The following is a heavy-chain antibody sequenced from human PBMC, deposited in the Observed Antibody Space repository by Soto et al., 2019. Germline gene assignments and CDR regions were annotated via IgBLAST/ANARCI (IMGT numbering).Heavy chain of an antibody. CDR1: GVSISSGDDY. CDR3: VRVRYDYGAGSYAMDV. Sequence: SETLSLTCTVSGVSISSGDDYWSWIRQHPGKGLEWIGFIYYGGNSYYKPPLTSRLTISVDTSKNQFSLRLSSVTAADTAVYYCVRVRYDYGAGSYAMDVWGRGTTVTVSS. D-gene: IGHD3-10*01. CDR2: IYYGGNS. V-gene: IGHV4-31*03. J-gene: IGHJ6*02.